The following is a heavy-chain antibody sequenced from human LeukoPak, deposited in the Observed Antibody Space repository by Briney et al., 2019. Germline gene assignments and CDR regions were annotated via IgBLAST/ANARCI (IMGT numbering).Heavy chain of an antibody. CDR2: IFHSGNA. D-gene: IGHD3-10*01. J-gene: IGHJ4*02. CDR1: GDSLRSGTYY. V-gene: IGHV4-31*03. CDR3: ARQPPNYYGSGSYSYGVDY. Sequence: SETLSLTCTVSGDSLRSGTYYWCWIRQHPGKGLEWLGYIFHSGNAYYNPSLKSRVSMSVDTSKDQFSLKSNSVSAADSAVYYCARQPPNYYGSGSYSYGVDYWGQGTLVTVSS.